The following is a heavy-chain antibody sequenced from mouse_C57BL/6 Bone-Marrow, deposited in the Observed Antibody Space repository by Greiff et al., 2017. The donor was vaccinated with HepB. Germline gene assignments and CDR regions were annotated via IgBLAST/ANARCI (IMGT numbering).Heavy chain of an antibody. D-gene: IGHD2-4*01. J-gene: IGHJ2*01. CDR2: IDPETGGT. CDR3: TNYDYGDY. CDR1: GYTFTDYE. V-gene: IGHV1-15*01. Sequence: VQLQESGAELVRPGASVTLSCKASGYTFTDYEMHWVKQTPVHGLEWIGAIDPETGGTAYNQKFKGKAILTADKSSSTAYMELRSLTSEDSAVYYCTNYDYGDYWGQGTTLTVS.